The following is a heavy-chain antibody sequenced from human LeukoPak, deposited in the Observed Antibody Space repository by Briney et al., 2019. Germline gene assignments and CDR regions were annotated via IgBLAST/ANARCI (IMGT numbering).Heavy chain of an antibody. Sequence: SETLSLTCTVSGGSMSSYYWIWIRQPPGKGLEWIGYINYTRRINYYASLKSRVTISVDKSKNQFSLKLSSVTAADTAVYYCARAGAGNEYVGLFDYWGQGTLVTVSS. CDR2: INYTRRI. D-gene: IGHD3-16*01. V-gene: IGHV4-59*01. CDR1: GGSMSSYY. CDR3: ARAGAGNEYVGLFDY. J-gene: IGHJ4*02.